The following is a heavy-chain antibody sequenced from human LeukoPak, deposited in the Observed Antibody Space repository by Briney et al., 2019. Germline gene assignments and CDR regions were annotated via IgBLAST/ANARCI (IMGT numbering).Heavy chain of an antibody. D-gene: IGHD2-2*02. CDR1: GYTFTSYG. Sequence: GASVKVSCKASGYTFTSYGISWVRQAPGQGLEWMGWISAYNGNTNYAQKLQGRVTMTTDTSTSTAYMELRSLRSDDTAVYYCASSGLGSTSGYRNWFDPWGQGTLVTVSS. CDR2: ISAYNGNT. CDR3: ASSGLGSTSGYRNWFDP. V-gene: IGHV1-18*01. J-gene: IGHJ5*02.